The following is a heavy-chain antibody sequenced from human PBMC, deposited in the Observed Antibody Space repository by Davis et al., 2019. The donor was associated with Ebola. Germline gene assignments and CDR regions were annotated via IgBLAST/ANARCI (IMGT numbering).Heavy chain of an antibody. J-gene: IGHJ4*02. V-gene: IGHV4-34*01. CDR1: GGSFSGYY. D-gene: IGHD3-9*01. CDR3: ARSHSDWLLPFDY. CDR2: INHSGST. Sequence: MPSETLSLTCAVYGGSFSGYYWSWIRQPPGKGLEWIGEINHSGSTNYNPSLKSRVTISIDTSKNQFSLSLTSVTAADTAVYYCARSHSDWLLPFDYWGQGTLATVSS.